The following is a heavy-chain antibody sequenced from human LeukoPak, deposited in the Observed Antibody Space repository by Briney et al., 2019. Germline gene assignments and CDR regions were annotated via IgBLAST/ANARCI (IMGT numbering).Heavy chain of an antibody. CDR2: ILNKANRREA. D-gene: IGHD4/OR15-4a*01. J-gene: IGHJ4*02. CDR3: ANSVLRKTIFDF. Sequence: PGASMRLSCAAFGLTFSGSEMHWVRQAAGKVQEWVGLILNKANRREAPYNASMKDRFVLSRDDSKKTAYLQMNSLKTEDTAVYYCANSVLRKTIFDFWGQGSRVIVSS. CDR1: GLTFSGSE. V-gene: IGHV3-73*01.